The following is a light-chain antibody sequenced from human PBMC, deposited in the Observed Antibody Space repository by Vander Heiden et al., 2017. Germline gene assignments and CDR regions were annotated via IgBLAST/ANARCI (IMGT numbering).Light chain of an antibody. CDR2: AAS. Sequence: MTQSPYSLSASVGDRLPLTFRASLITSSYLNWYQQRPGKAPKLLIYAASNLQSGVPSRFSGSGSGTDFTLTISSLEPEDVATYYCQQGNSTPRTFGQGTKVEIK. CDR1: LITSSY. J-gene: IGKJ1*01. V-gene: IGKV1-39*01. CDR3: QQGNSTPRT.